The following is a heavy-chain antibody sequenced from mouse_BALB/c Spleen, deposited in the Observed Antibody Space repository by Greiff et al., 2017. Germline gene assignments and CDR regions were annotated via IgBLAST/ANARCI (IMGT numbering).Heavy chain of an antibody. J-gene: IGHJ2*01. CDR2: INSNGGST. CDR1: GFTFSSYG. D-gene: IGHD1-1*01. CDR3: ARLLRYYFDY. Sequence: EVKLMESGGGLVQPGGSLKLSCAASGFTFSSYGMSWVRQTPDKRLELVATINSNGGSTYYPDSVKGRFTISRDNAKNTLYLQMSSLKSEDTAMYYCARLLRYYFDYWGQGTTLTVSS. V-gene: IGHV5-6-3*01.